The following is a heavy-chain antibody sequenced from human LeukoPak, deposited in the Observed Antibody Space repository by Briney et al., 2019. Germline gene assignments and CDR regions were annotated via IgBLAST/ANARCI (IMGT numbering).Heavy chain of an antibody. CDR3: ARGYCSGGSCYHFFDY. J-gene: IGHJ4*02. Sequence: PGGSLRLSCAASGFTFSSYSMNWVRQAPGKGLEWVSSISSSSSYIYYADSVKGRFTISRDNAKNPLYLQMNSLRAEDTAVYYCARGYCSGGSCYHFFDYWGQGTLVTVSS. CDR2: ISSSSSYI. V-gene: IGHV3-21*01. D-gene: IGHD2-15*01. CDR1: GFTFSSYS.